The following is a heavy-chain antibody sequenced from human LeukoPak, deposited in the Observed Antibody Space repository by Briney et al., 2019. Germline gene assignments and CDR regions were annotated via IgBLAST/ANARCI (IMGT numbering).Heavy chain of an antibody. V-gene: IGHV3-23*01. CDR1: GFTFSSYP. Sequence: GGSLRLSCAASGFTFSSYPMIWVRQAPGKGMEWVTGISDGGDTTYDAGSVKGRFTVSRDNSKNILYLQMNSLRAEDTAIYYCAKTQGFFDHWGQGSLVTVSS. J-gene: IGHJ4*02. CDR3: AKTQGFFDH. CDR2: ISDGGDTT.